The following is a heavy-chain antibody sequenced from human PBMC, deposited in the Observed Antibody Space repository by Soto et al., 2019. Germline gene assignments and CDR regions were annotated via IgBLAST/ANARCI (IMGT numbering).Heavy chain of an antibody. Sequence: XATLSLTCAVCGGCFSGYYWSWIRQPPGKGLEWIGEINHSGSTNYNPSLKSRVTISVDTSKNQFSLKLSSVTAADTAVYYCERVPLWLQDWFDPCGQRTLVTVSS. J-gene: IGHJ5*02. CDR1: GGCFSGYY. CDR3: ERVPLWLQDWFDP. CDR2: INHSGST. D-gene: IGHD5-18*01. V-gene: IGHV4-34*01.